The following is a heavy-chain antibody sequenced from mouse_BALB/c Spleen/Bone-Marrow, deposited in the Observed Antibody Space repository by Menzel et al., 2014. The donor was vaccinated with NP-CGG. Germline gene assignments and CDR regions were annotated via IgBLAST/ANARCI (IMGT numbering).Heavy chain of an antibody. J-gene: IGHJ4*01. CDR2: ISSGGNYT. D-gene: IGHD1-1*01. CDR1: GFTFSSYA. Sequence: EVKVEESGGGLVKPGGSLKLSCAASGFTFSSYAMSWVRQSPEKRLEWVAEISSGGNYTYYPDTVTGRFTISRDNAKNILYLEMSSLRSDDTAMYYCVRAYGSSYAMDYWGQGTSVTASS. V-gene: IGHV5-9-4*01. CDR3: VRAYGSSYAMDY.